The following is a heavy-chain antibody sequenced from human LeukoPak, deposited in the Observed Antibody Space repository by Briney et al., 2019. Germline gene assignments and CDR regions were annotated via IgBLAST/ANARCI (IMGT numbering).Heavy chain of an antibody. CDR3: ARSSGWTHFDY. CDR2: INPNSGYT. J-gene: IGHJ4*02. Sequence: ASVKVSCKASGYIFTSYDISWVRQAAGQGPEWMGWINPNSGYTCYAQNFQGRVTITRSSSENTAFMELSSLRSEDTAVYYCARSSGWTHFDYWGQGTLVSVSS. D-gene: IGHD6-19*01. CDR1: GYIFTSYD. V-gene: IGHV1-8*01.